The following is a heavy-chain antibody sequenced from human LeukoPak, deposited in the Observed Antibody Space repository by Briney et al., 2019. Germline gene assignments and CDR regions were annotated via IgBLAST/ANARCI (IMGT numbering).Heavy chain of an antibody. CDR1: GFTFSSYG. Sequence: GGSLRLSCAASGFTFSSYGMSWVRQAPGKGLEWVAVISYDGSNKYYADSVKGRFTISRDNSKNTLYLQMNSLRAEDTAVYYCARDGYYYDSSGYFDYWGQGTLVTVSS. V-gene: IGHV3-30*03. D-gene: IGHD3-22*01. CDR3: ARDGYYYDSSGYFDY. J-gene: IGHJ4*02. CDR2: ISYDGSNK.